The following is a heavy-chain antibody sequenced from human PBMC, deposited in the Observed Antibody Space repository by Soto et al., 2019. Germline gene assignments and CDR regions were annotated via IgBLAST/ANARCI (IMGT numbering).Heavy chain of an antibody. CDR3: ARVPVIYDFWSGPRSGVVPVDY. J-gene: IGHJ4*02. V-gene: IGHV4-59*01. D-gene: IGHD3-3*01. Sequence: SETLSLTCAVYGGSFSGYYWSWIRQPPGKGLEWIGYIYYSGSTNYNPSLKSRVTISVDTSKNQFSLKLSSVTAADTAVYYCARVPVIYDFWSGPRSGVVPVDYWGQGTLVTVSS. CDR2: IYYSGST. CDR1: GGSFSGYY.